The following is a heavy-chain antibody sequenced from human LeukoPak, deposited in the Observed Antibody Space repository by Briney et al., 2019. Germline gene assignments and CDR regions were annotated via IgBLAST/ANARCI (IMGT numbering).Heavy chain of an antibody. CDR3: ANAGDSSGYYYFSAFDI. J-gene: IGHJ3*02. CDR2: IYPDESDT. CDR1: GYRFTNCW. Sequence: GESLMIPCKALGYRFTNCWIGWARQMPRKGLEWIGLIYPDESDTTYSPSFQGQVTISADKSISTAYLQWSSLKASDTAMYYCANAGDSSGYYYFSAFDIWGQGTMVTVSS. V-gene: IGHV5-51*01. D-gene: IGHD3-22*01.